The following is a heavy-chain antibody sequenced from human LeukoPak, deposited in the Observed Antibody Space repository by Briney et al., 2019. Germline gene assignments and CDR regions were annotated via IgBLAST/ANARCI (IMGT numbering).Heavy chain of an antibody. Sequence: GGSLRLSCAASGFTLSSYSMNWVRQAPGKGLEWVSSISSSSSYIYYADSVKGRFTISRDNAKNSLYLQMNSLRAEDTAVYYCARIAAAGLYYYYGMDVWGKGTTVTVSS. V-gene: IGHV3-21*01. CDR1: GFTLSSYS. J-gene: IGHJ6*04. D-gene: IGHD6-13*01. CDR2: ISSSSSYI. CDR3: ARIAAAGLYYYYGMDV.